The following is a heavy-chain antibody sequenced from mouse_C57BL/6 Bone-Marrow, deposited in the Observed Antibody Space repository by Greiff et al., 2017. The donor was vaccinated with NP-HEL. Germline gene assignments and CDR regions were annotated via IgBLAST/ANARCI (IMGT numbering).Heavy chain of an antibody. CDR2: SRNKANDYTT. J-gene: IGHJ4*01. V-gene: IGHV7-1*01. D-gene: IGHD4-1*01. CDR1: GFTFSDFY. Sequence: EVQLVESGGGLVQSGRSLRLSCATSGFTFSDFYMEWVRQAPGKGLEWIAASRNKANDYTTEYRASVKGRFIVSRDTSQSILYLQMNALRAEDTAIYYCARDSELGRNYYAMDYWGQGTSVTVSS. CDR3: ARDSELGRNYYAMDY.